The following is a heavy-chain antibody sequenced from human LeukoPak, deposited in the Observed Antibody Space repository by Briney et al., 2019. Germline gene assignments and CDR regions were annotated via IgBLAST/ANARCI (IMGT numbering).Heavy chain of an antibody. CDR1: GFTFTIFG. V-gene: IGHV3-48*01. D-gene: IGHD6-6*01. J-gene: IGHJ3*02. Sequence: GGSLRLSCAASGFTFTIFGLNWVRQAPGKGPEWVSYIDARSGITYYADSVQGRFTISRDDARESVFLQMNNLRTDDTAVHYCARAYTTSSFDAFDIWGQGTMVTVSS. CDR2: IDARSGIT. CDR3: ARAYTTSSFDAFDI.